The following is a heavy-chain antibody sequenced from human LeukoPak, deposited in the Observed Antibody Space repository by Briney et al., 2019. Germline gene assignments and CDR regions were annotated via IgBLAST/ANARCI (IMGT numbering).Heavy chain of an antibody. CDR1: GFTFSSYA. CDR2: INYSGST. J-gene: IGHJ4*02. Sequence: GSLRLSCAASGFTFSSYAMSWIRQPPGKGLEWIGSINYSGSTYYNPSLKSRVAIAVATSKNQFSLNLSSVTATDTAVYYCARHWAAGDFDYWGQGTLVTVSS. CDR3: ARHWAAGDFDY. D-gene: IGHD6-13*01. V-gene: IGHV4-39*01.